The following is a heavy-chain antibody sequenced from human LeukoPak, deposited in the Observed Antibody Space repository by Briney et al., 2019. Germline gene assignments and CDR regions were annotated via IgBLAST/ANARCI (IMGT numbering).Heavy chain of an antibody. CDR2: MYYSGST. J-gene: IGHJ4*02. V-gene: IGHV4-39*01. Sequence: PSETLSLTCIVSGGSISRSGYHWGWIRRPPGKGLEWIGSMYYSGSTYYNPSLKSRVTISVDTSKNQFSLKLSSVTAADTAIYYCARQPYSSGWTFDYWGLGTLVTVSS. D-gene: IGHD6-19*01. CDR3: ARQPYSSGWTFDY. CDR1: GGSISRSGYH.